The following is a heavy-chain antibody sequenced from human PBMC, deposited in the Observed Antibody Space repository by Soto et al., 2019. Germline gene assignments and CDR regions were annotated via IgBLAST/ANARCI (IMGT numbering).Heavy chain of an antibody. CDR3: ARSQYYYDSSGYFFGFDY. CDR2: FIPIFGTA. J-gene: IGHJ4*02. V-gene: IGHV1-69*01. CDR1: GGTFSSYA. Sequence: QVQLVQSGAEVKKPGSSVKVSCKASGGTFSSYAISWVRQAPGQGLEWMGGFIPIFGTANYAQKFQGRVTITADESTSTAYMELSSLRSEDTAVYYCARSQYYYDSSGYFFGFDYWGQGTLVTVSS. D-gene: IGHD3-22*01.